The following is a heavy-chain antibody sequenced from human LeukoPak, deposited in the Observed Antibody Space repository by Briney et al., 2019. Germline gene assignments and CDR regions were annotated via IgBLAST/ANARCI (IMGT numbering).Heavy chain of an antibody. CDR2: ISSDGGST. Sequence: PGGSLRLSCAASGFIFNNYAMQWVRQAPGKGLEYVSGISSDGGSTYYANSVKGRFIISRGNSRNTLHLQMGSLRAEDMAVYFCGRADCSSSSCYTVSYWGQGTLVTVSS. D-gene: IGHD2-2*02. CDR1: GFIFNNYA. CDR3: GRADCSSSSCYTVSY. V-gene: IGHV3-64*01. J-gene: IGHJ4*02.